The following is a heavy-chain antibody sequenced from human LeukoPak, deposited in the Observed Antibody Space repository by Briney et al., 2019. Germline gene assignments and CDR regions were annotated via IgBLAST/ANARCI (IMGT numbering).Heavy chain of an antibody. Sequence: GGSLRLSCAASGFTFSSYAMSWARQAPGKGPQWGSAISGSGGITYYADSVKGRFAISRDNSKNTLYLQMNSLRAEDTALYYCAKGGYCSGGTCYPMDVWGQGTTVTVSS. V-gene: IGHV3-23*01. J-gene: IGHJ6*02. CDR2: ISGSGGIT. D-gene: IGHD2-15*01. CDR3: AKGGYCSGGTCYPMDV. CDR1: GFTFSSYA.